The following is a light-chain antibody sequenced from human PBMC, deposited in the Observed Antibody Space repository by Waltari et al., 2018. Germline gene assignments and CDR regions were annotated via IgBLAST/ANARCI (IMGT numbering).Light chain of an antibody. CDR3: YSFRSRNSYV. CDR1: SSDVGGYNY. J-gene: IGLJ1*01. CDR2: DVN. Sequence: QSVLTQPASVSGSPGQSITFSCTCTSSDVGGYNYLSWYQQYPCKAPNLLIYDVNKRPSGVSNHFSASKSGNAASLTISGLQAEDEADYYCYSFRSRNSYVFGTVTTVTVL. V-gene: IGLV2-14*01.